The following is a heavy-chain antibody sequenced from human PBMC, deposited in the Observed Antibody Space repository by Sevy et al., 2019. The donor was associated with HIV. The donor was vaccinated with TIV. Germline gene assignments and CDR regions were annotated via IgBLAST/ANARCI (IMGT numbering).Heavy chain of an antibody. Sequence: SETLSLTCTVSRGSISSYYWSWIRQPPGKGLEWIGYIDYSGSTNYNPSLKSRVTMSVDTSKNQFSLKLSSVIAADTAVYYCARGGASHYRRHFDYWGQGTLVTVCS. J-gene: IGHJ4*02. V-gene: IGHV4-59*01. CDR2: IDYSGST. CDR3: ARGGASHYRRHFDY. CDR1: RGSISSYY. D-gene: IGHD4-4*01.